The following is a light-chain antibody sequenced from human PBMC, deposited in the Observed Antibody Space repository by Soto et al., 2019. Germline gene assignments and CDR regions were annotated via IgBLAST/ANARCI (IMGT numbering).Light chain of an antibody. CDR1: QTVSSY. Sequence: ENVVKQSPGTLSLSPGERATLSCRASQTVSSYLTWYQQRPGQAPRLLIYGASKRATGIPDRFSGSGSGTDFTLTISRLEPEDFALYYCLQYGTSPITFGQGTRLEIK. CDR3: LQYGTSPIT. CDR2: GAS. V-gene: IGKV3-20*01. J-gene: IGKJ5*01.